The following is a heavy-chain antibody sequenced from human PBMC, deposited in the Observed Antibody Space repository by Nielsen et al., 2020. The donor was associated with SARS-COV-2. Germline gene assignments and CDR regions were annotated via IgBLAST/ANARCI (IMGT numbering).Heavy chain of an antibody. V-gene: IGHV1-3*01. CDR1: GYTFTSYA. Sequence: ASVKVSCKASGYTFTSYAMHWVRQAPGQRLEWMGWINAGNGNTKYSQKFQGRVTITRDTSASTAYMELSSLRSEDTAVYYCVTVGYCGGDCYLARAHAFDIWGQGTMVTVSS. J-gene: IGHJ3*02. D-gene: IGHD2-21*02. CDR2: INAGNGNT. CDR3: VTVGYCGGDCYLARAHAFDI.